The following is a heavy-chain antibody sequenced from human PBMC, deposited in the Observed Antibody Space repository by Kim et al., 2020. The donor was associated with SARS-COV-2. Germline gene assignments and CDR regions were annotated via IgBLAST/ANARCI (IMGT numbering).Heavy chain of an antibody. CDR3: ARGAYGDVSFDY. Sequence: ASVKVSCKACGYMFTSYGFSWVRQAPGQGLEWLGWISARDGNTKYGQKVQGRVIMTTDTSTNTAYTELWSLRSDDTAMYYCARGAYGDVSFDYWGQGTLVTVSS. J-gene: IGHJ4*02. CDR1: GYMFTSYG. CDR2: ISARDGNT. D-gene: IGHD4-17*01. V-gene: IGHV1-18*04.